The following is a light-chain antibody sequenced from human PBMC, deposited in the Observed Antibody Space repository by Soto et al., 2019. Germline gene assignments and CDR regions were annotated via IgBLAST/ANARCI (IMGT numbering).Light chain of an antibody. CDR2: GAS. CDR3: QQYGSSPWT. CDR1: QSVSSSY. J-gene: IGKJ1*01. Sequence: EIVLTQAPGTLSLSPGERAPLSCRASQSVSSSYLAWYQQKPGQAPRLLVYGASSRATGIPDRFSGSGSGTDFTLTISRLEPEDFAVYYCQQYGSSPWTFGQGTEVDIK. V-gene: IGKV3-20*01.